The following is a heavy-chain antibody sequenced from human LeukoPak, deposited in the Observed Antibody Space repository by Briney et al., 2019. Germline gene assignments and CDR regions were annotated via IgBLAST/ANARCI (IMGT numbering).Heavy chain of an antibody. CDR2: ISAYNGNT. CDR1: GYTFTSYG. D-gene: IGHD6-19*01. CDR3: ASSYSSGWPQPLNYFDY. V-gene: IGHV1-18*01. J-gene: IGHJ4*02. Sequence: ASVKVSCKASGYTFTSYGISWVRQAPGQGLEWMGWISAYNGNTNYAQKLQGRVTMTTDTSTSTAYMELRSLRSDDTAVYYCASSYSSGWPQPLNYFDYWGQGTLVTVSS.